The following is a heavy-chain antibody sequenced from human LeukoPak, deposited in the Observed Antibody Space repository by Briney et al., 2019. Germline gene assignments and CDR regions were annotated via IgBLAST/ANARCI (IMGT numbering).Heavy chain of an antibody. CDR1: GFTFSNYW. CDR3: ARKRGYNYGPFDY. J-gene: IGHJ4*02. Sequence: GGSLRLSCAASGFTFSNYWMSWVRQAPGKGLEWVANIKQDGSEKYYVDSVKGRFTISIDNAKNSLYLQMNSLRAEDTAVYYCARKRGYNYGPFDYWGQGTLVTVSS. V-gene: IGHV3-7*01. CDR2: IKQDGSEK. D-gene: IGHD5-18*01.